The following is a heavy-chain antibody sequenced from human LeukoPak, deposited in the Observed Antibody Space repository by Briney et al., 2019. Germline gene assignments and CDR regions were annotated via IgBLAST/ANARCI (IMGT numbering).Heavy chain of an antibody. Sequence: ASVMVSCKASGHIFTSYGIGRVRQAPGQWLEWMGWISAYNGNTNYAQKLQGRVTMTTDTSTSTAYMELRSLRSDDTAVYYCARELYYGSGDYWGQGTLVTVSS. CDR1: GHIFTSYG. CDR2: ISAYNGNT. J-gene: IGHJ4*02. CDR3: ARELYYGSGDY. V-gene: IGHV1-18*01. D-gene: IGHD3-10*01.